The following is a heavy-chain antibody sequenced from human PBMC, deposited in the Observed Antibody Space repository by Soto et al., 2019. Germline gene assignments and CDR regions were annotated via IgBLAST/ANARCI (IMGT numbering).Heavy chain of an antibody. D-gene: IGHD5-12*01. CDR1: GYTFTGYY. V-gene: IGHV1-2*02. J-gene: IGHJ4*02. CDR3: ARHSGYDYVFDY. Sequence: QVQLVESGGGVVQPGRSLRLSCAASGYTFTGYYIHWVRQAPGQGLEWMGWINPNNGDTNYARKLQGRVTMTRDTSTSTAYMEMSSLTFDDTAVYYCARHSGYDYVFDYWGQGTLVTVSS. CDR2: INPNNGDT.